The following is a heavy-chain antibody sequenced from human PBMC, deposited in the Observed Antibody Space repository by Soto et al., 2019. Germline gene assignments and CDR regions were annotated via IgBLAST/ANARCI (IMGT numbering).Heavy chain of an antibody. CDR1: GFPFDDYG. J-gene: IGHJ4*02. CDR2: VNRAGGST. V-gene: IGHV3-20*04. Sequence: GGSLRLSCEAFGFPFDDYGMSWVRRAPGKGLEWVSGVNRAGGSTGYADSVKGRFTISRDNAKNSLYLQMNSLRAEDTAFYYCARAPGFYGDFFDYWGQGTLVTVSS. D-gene: IGHD4-17*01. CDR3: ARAPGFYGDFFDY.